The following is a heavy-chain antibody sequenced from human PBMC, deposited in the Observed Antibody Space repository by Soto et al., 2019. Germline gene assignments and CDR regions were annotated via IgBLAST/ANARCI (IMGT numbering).Heavy chain of an antibody. CDR1: GFTFGSYW. V-gene: IGHV3-74*01. D-gene: IGHD6-19*01. J-gene: IGHJ4*02. CDR2: ITHDGTGA. Sequence: EVQLVESGGGLVQPGESLRLSCAASGFTFGSYWMHWVRQAPGKGLEWVSRITHDGTGANYADSVMGRFTISRDNAKNILYLQMSSLRGEDTAVYYCVKPSGWYPDYWGQGTHVTVSS. CDR3: VKPSGWYPDY.